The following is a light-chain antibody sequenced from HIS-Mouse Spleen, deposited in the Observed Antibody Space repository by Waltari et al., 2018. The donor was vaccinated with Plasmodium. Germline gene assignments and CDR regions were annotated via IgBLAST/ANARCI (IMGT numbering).Light chain of an antibody. V-gene: IGKV4-1*01. J-gene: IGKJ4*01. Sequence: DLVMNQSPDSLALSLGERATHHCQSSQSVLYSSNNKNYLAWYQQKPGQPPKLLIYWASTRESGVPDRFSGSGSGTDFTLTISSLQAEDVAVYYCQQYYSTPLTFGGGTKVEIK. CDR3: QQYYSTPLT. CDR2: WAS. CDR1: QSVLYSSNNKNY.